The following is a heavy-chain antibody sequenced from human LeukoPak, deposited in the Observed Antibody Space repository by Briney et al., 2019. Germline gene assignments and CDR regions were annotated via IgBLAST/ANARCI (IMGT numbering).Heavy chain of an antibody. D-gene: IGHD3-22*01. CDR1: GFTFGGYW. V-gene: IGHV3-74*01. Sequence: GGSLRLSCAASGFTFGGYWMHWVRQAPGKGLVWVSRINSDGSSTIYADSVKGRFTVSRDNARNTVYLQMNSLRAEDTAVYYCARGWVPSDITLKWGQGTMVTVSS. J-gene: IGHJ3*01. CDR2: INSDGSST. CDR3: ARGWVPSDITLK.